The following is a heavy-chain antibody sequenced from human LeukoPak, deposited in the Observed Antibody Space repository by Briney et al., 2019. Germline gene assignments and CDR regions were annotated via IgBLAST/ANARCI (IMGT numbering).Heavy chain of an antibody. CDR1: GFTFSSYS. J-gene: IGHJ4*02. Sequence: SGGSLRLSCAASGFTFSSYSMNWVRQAPGKGLEWASSISSSSSYIYYADSVKGRFTISRDNAKNSLYLQMNSLRAEDTAVYYCARDIDYGGNRCDYWGQGTLVTVSS. CDR3: ARDIDYGGNRCDY. D-gene: IGHD4-23*01. CDR2: ISSSSSYI. V-gene: IGHV3-21*01.